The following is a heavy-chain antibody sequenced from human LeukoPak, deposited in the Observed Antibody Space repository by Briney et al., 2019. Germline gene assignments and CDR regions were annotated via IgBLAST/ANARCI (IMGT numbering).Heavy chain of an antibody. CDR2: ISAYNGNT. D-gene: IGHD2-2*01. J-gene: IGHJ5*02. CDR1: GYTFTSYG. CDR3: ASEGGDCSSTSCWNWFDP. V-gene: IGHV1-18*01. Sequence: ASVKVSCKASGYTFTSYGISWVRQAPGQGLEWMGWISAYNGNTNYAQKLQGRVTMPTDTSTSTAYLALRSLRSDDTAVYYCASEGGDCSSTSCWNWFDPWGQGTLVTVSS.